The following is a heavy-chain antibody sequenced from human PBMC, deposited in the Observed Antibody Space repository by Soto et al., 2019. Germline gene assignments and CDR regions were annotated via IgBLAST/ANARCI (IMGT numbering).Heavy chain of an antibody. J-gene: IGHJ4*02. D-gene: IGHD4-17*01. CDR3: AILPSMTTVTTLLAY. Sequence: GGSLRLSCAASGFTFSSYGMHWVRQAPGKGLEWVAVISYDGSNKYYADSVKGRFTISRDNSKNTLYLQMNSLRAEDTAVYYCAILPSMTTVTTLLAYWGQGTLVTVSS. CDR1: GFTFSSYG. V-gene: IGHV3-30*03. CDR2: ISYDGSNK.